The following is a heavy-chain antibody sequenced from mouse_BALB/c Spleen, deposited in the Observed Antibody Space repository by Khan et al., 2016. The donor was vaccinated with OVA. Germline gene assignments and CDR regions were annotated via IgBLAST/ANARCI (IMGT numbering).Heavy chain of an antibody. J-gene: IGHJ3*01. Sequence: EVQLLESWGGLVKPGGSLKLSCAASGFTFSDYYMYWVRQTPEKRLEWVATISDGGTSTYFPDSVKGRFTISRDNAKNSLYLQMTSLKSEDTAIFYCVRAGYGAFAYWGQGTLVTVSA. CDR1: GFTFSDYY. D-gene: IGHD1-1*02. V-gene: IGHV5-4*02. CDR3: VRAGYGAFAY. CDR2: ISDGGTST.